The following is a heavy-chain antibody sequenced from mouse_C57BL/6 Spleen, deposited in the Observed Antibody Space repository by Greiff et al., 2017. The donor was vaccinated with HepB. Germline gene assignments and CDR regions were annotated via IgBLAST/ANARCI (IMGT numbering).Heavy chain of an antibody. J-gene: IGHJ3*01. CDR1: GFTFSSYA. CDR3: TRDSHYYGSSSWFAY. Sequence: DVMLVESGEGLVKPGGSLKLSCAASGFTFSSYAMSWVRQTPEKRLEWVAYISSGGDYIYYADTVKGRFTISRDNARNTLYLQMSSLKSEDTAMYYCTRDSHYYGSSSWFAYWGQGTLVTVSA. D-gene: IGHD1-1*01. V-gene: IGHV5-9-1*02. CDR2: ISSGGDYI.